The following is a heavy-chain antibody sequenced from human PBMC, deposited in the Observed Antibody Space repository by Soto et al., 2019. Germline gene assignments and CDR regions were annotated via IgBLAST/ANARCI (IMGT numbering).Heavy chain of an antibody. J-gene: IGHJ4*02. V-gene: IGHV4-4*02. CDR1: GGSVSATNW. Sequence: SETLSLTCAVSGGSVSATNWWSWIRQPPGKGLEWIGEINLSGTTNYNPSLKSRVTISVDTSKNQFSLKLSSVTAADTAVYYCARLVYDTSGYRPWWGKGSLVTVSS. CDR3: ARLVYDTSGYRPW. D-gene: IGHD3-22*01. CDR2: INLSGTT.